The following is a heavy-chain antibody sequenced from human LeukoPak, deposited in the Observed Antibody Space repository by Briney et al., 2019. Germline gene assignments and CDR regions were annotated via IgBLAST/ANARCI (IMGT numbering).Heavy chain of an antibody. CDR3: ARGIVGASTYYFDY. CDR2: ISAGGTNT. Sequence: GGSLRLSCAASGFTFNTYAMSWVRQAPGRRLEWVSAISAGGTNTYYADSVKGRFTISRDNSKNTLYLQMNSLRAEDTAVYYCARGIVGASTYYFDYWGQGTLVTVSS. V-gene: IGHV3-23*01. CDR1: GFTFNTYA. D-gene: IGHD1-26*01. J-gene: IGHJ4*02.